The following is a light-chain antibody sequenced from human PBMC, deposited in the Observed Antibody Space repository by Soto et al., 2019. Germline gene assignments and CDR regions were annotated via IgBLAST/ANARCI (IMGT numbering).Light chain of an antibody. CDR2: EVS. CDR3: CSYAGGSTFV. Sequence: QSALTQPASVSGSPGQSITISCTGTSSDVGSYNLVSWYQHHPGKAHKLMIYEVSKWPSGVSNRFSFSNSGNPASLTISGLHAEDEADYFCCSYAGGSTFVFGGGTKLTVL. CDR1: SSDVGSYNL. V-gene: IGLV2-23*02. J-gene: IGLJ3*02.